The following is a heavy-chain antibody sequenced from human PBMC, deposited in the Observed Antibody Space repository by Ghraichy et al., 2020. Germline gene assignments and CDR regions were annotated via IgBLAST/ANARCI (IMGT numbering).Heavy chain of an antibody. CDR2: ILGSGETT. J-gene: IGHJ6*02. D-gene: IGHD3-3*01. CDR3: AKERVRAYYYYGMDV. V-gene: IGHV3-23*01. CDR1: GFTFNEFA. Sequence: ETLSLTCAASGFTFNEFAMTWVRQAPGKGLEWVSGILGSGETTYYGESVKGRFTIYRDNSKNTVYLQMDSLRAEDTAVYYCAKERVRAYYYYGMDVWGQGTTVTVSS.